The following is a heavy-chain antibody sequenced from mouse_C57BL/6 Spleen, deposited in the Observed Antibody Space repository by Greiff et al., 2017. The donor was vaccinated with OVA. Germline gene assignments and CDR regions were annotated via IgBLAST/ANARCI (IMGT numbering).Heavy chain of an antibody. Sequence: VQLQQSGPELVKPGASVKMSCKASGYTFTDYNMHWVKQSHGKSLEWIGYINPNNGGTSYNQKFKGKATLTVNKSSSTAYMELRSLTSEDSAVYYCAREVGNYDYDPGVRFAYWGQGTLVTVSA. CDR1: GYTFTDYN. CDR3: AREVGNYDYDPGVRFAY. J-gene: IGHJ3*01. D-gene: IGHD2-4*01. V-gene: IGHV1-22*01. CDR2: INPNNGGT.